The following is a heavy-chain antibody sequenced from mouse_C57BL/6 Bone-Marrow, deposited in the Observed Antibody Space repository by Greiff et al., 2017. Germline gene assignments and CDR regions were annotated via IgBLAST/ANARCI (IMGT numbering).Heavy chain of an antibody. CDR3: ARGDYDWFAY. Sequence: VKLQQPGAELVMPGASVKLSCKASGYTFTSYWMHWVKQRPGQGLEWIGEIDPSDSYTNYNQKFKGKSTLTVDKSSSTAYMQLSSLTSEDSAVHYCARGDYDWFAYWGQGTLVTVSA. D-gene: IGHD2-4*01. CDR2: IDPSDSYT. CDR1: GYTFTSYW. V-gene: IGHV1-69*01. J-gene: IGHJ3*01.